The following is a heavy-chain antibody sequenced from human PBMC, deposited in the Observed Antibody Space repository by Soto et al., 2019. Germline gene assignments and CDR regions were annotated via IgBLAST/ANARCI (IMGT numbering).Heavy chain of an antibody. V-gene: IGHV4-30-2*01. CDR3: ARGVGYDILTGYSHWFDP. J-gene: IGHJ5*02. CDR2: IYHSGST. D-gene: IGHD3-9*01. Sequence: SDTLSLTCAVSGGSLSSGGYSWSWIRQPPGKGLEWIGYIYHSGSTYYNPSLKSRVTISVDRSKNQFSLKLSSVTAADTAVYYCARGVGYDILTGYSHWFDPWRQGTLDPVSS. CDR1: GGSLSSGGYS.